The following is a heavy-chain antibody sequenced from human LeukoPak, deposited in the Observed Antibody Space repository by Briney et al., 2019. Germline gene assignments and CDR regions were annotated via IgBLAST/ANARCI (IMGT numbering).Heavy chain of an antibody. CDR1: GGSISSSSYY. J-gene: IGHJ4*02. CDR3: ARVFAAYGGNSLNFDY. V-gene: IGHV4-39*07. Sequence: SETLSLTCTVSGGSISSSSYYWVWMRQPPGKGLEWIGSVHYSGSLYYNPSLKSRATLSLDTSKNQFSLKLSSVTAADTAVYYCARVFAAYGGNSLNFDYWGQGTLDTVSS. CDR2: VHYSGSL. D-gene: IGHD4-23*01.